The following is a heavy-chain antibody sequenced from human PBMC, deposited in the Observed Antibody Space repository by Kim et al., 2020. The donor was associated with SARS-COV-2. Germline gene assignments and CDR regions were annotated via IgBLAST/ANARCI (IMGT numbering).Heavy chain of an antibody. J-gene: IGHJ2*01. CDR3: AKDKHSSSSSYFDL. CDR2: ISWNSGSI. V-gene: IGHV3-9*01. Sequence: GGSLRLSCAASGFTFGDYAMHWVRQAPGKGLEWVSGISWNSGSIGYADSVKGRFTISRDNAKNSLYLQMNSLRAEDTALYYCAKDKHSSSSSYFDLWGRGTLVTVSS. D-gene: IGHD6-6*01. CDR1: GFTFGDYA.